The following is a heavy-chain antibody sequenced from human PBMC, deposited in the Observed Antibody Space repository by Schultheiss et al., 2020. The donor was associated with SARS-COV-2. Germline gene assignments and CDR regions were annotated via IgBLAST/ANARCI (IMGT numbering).Heavy chain of an antibody. D-gene: IGHD2-15*01. Sequence: SQTLSLTCTVSGGSISSYYWSWIRQPPGKGLEWIGYIYYSGSTNYNPSLKSRVTISVDTSKNQFSLKLSSVTAADTAVYYCARVACSGGSCYSLDYWGQGTLVTVSS. CDR2: IYYSGST. V-gene: IGHV4-59*01. CDR1: GGSISSYY. J-gene: IGHJ4*02. CDR3: ARVACSGGSCYSLDY.